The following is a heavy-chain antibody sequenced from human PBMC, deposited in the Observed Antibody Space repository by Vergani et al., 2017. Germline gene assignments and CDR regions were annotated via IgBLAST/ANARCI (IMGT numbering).Heavy chain of an antibody. CDR1: GYTFTSYY. CDR2: INPSGGST. D-gene: IGHD2-15*01. V-gene: IGHV1-46*01. CDR3: AGGCGGTGYYKGEEDWFDP. Sequence: QVQLVQSGAEVKKPGASVKVSCQASGYTFTSYYIHWVRQAPGQGLEWMGIINPSGGSTNYAQKFQGRVTMTRDTSTSTVFMELSSLRSEDTAVYYCAGGCGGTGYYKGEEDWFDPWGQGTLVTVS. J-gene: IGHJ5*02.